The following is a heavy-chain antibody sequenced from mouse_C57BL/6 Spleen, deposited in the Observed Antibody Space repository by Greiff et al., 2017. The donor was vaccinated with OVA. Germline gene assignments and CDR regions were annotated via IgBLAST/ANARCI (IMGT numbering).Heavy chain of an antibody. V-gene: IGHV14-3*01. J-gene: IGHJ4*01. CDR1: GFNIKNTY. D-gene: IGHD2-3*01. Sequence: VQLKESVAELVRPGASVKLSCTASGFNIKNTYMHWVKQRPEQGLEWIGRIDPANGNTKYAPKFQGKATITADTSSNTAYLQLSSLTSEDTAIYYCARDLYDGYDGGAMDYWGQGTSVTVSS. CDR3: ARDLYDGYDGGAMDY. CDR2: IDPANGNT.